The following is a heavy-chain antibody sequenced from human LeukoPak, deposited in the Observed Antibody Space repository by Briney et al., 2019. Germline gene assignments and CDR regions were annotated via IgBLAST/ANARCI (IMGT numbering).Heavy chain of an antibody. J-gene: IGHJ5*02. D-gene: IGHD6-13*01. CDR3: ARHGGAATDYWFDP. Sequence: SETLSLTCAASGYSISSGYYWGWIRQSPGKGLEWIGSMYHSGGTYKNPSLKSRVDISVDTSKNQFSLKLSSVTAADTALYYCARHGGAATDYWFDPWGQGTLVTVSS. CDR1: GYSISSGYY. V-gene: IGHV4-38-2*01. CDR2: MYHSGGT.